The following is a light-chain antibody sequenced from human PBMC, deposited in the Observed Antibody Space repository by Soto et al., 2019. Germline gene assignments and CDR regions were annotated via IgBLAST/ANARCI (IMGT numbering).Light chain of an antibody. CDR3: MQALQTPRT. J-gene: IGKJ4*01. CDR2: LGS. Sequence: DIVMTQSPLSLPVTPGEPASISCRSSQSLLHSNGYNYLDWYLQKPGQSPQLLIYLGSNRGSGVPDRFSGSGSGTDFTLKISRVEAEDVGVYYCMQALQTPRTFGGGTKVDIK. CDR1: QSLLHSNGYNY. V-gene: IGKV2-28*01.